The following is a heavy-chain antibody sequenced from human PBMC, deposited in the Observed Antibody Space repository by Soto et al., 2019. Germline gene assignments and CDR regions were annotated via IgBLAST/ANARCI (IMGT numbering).Heavy chain of an antibody. Sequence: SETLSLTCTVSGGSISSGGYYWSWIRQHPGKGLEWIGYIYYSGSTYYNPSLRSRVTISVDTSKNQFSLKLSSVTAADTAVYYCARLIVVVVAATPVSAFDIWGQGTMVTVSS. D-gene: IGHD2-15*01. CDR1: GGSISSGGYY. V-gene: IGHV4-31*03. J-gene: IGHJ3*02. CDR3: ARLIVVVVAATPVSAFDI. CDR2: IYYSGST.